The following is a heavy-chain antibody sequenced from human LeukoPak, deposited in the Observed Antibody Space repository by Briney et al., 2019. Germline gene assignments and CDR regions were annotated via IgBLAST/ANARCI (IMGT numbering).Heavy chain of an antibody. CDR2: FDPEDGET. D-gene: IGHD6-13*01. Sequence: ASVKVSCKVSGYTLTGLSMRWVRQAPGKGLEWMGVFDPEDGETIYAQKFQGRVTMTEDTSTDTAYMELSSLRSEDTAVYYCATRRGTYSGSSWYSYFDYWGQGTLVTVSS. CDR1: GYTLTGLS. J-gene: IGHJ4*02. V-gene: IGHV1-24*01. CDR3: ATRRGTYSGSSWYSYFDY.